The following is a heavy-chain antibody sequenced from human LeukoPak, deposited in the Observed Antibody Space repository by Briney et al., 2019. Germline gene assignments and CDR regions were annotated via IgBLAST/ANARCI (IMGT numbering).Heavy chain of an antibody. Sequence: QPGPSLTLSCAASGFTFSSYAMSWVRQAPGKGLEWVLAISSSGGRTYYAHSVKGRLTISRDNSKYTLYLQMNSLSAEDTAVYYCAINYYDSSGYKDYWGQGTLVTVSS. J-gene: IGHJ4*02. CDR1: GFTFSSYA. V-gene: IGHV3-23*01. CDR3: AINYYDSSGYKDY. CDR2: ISSSGGRT. D-gene: IGHD3-22*01.